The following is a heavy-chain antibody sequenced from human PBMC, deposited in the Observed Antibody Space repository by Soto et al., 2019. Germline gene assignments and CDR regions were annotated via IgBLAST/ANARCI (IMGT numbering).Heavy chain of an antibody. Sequence: PGGSLRLSCTASGFTFGDYAMSWFRQAPGKGLEWVGFIRSKAYGGTTEYAASVKGRFTISRDDSKSIAYLQMNSLKTEDTAVYYCTRGYHYDFWSGPPNWFDPWGQGTLVTVSS. CDR2: IRSKAYGGTT. V-gene: IGHV3-49*03. D-gene: IGHD3-3*01. J-gene: IGHJ5*02. CDR3: TRGYHYDFWSGPPNWFDP. CDR1: GFTFGDYA.